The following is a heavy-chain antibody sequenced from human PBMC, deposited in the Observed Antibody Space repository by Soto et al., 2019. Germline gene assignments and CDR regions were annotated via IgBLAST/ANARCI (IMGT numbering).Heavy chain of an antibody. J-gene: IGHJ6*02. CDR3: ARVTVYGSGTDYYHGMDV. D-gene: IGHD3-10*01. V-gene: IGHV1-2*04. CDR1: GYTFTDYY. CDR2: IHPNSGGT. Sequence: QVQLVQSGAEVKKPGASVKVSCKASGYTFTDYYIHWMRQAPGQGLGWMGWIHPNSGGTTYAKKFQGWITITRDTSISTAYLELSWLKSAVTAVYYCARVTVYGSGTDYYHGMDVWGHGTTVTVSS.